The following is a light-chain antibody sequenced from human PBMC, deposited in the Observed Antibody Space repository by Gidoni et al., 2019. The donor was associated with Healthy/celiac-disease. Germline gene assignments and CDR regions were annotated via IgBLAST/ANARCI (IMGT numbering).Light chain of an antibody. CDR1: QSVSSY. V-gene: IGKV3-11*01. J-gene: IGKJ4*01. Sequence: DIVLTQSPATLSLSPGERATLSCRASQSVSSYLAWYQQKPGQAPRLLNYDASNRATGIPARFSGSGSGTDFTLTISSLEPEDFAVYYCQQRSNWPLTFXGXTKVEIK. CDR2: DAS. CDR3: QQRSNWPLT.